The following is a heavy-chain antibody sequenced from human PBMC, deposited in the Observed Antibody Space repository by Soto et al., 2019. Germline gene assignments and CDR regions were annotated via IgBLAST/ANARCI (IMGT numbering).Heavy chain of an antibody. CDR3: ARSIYDSSGYSFDY. J-gene: IGHJ4*02. Sequence: ASETLSLTCTVSGGSISSGDYYWSWIRQPPGKGLEWIGYIYYSGSTYYNPSLKSRVTISVDTSKNQFSLKLSSVTAADTAVYYCARSIYDSSGYSFDYWGQGTLVTVS. CDR2: IYYSGST. V-gene: IGHV4-30-4*01. D-gene: IGHD3-22*01. CDR1: GGSISSGDYY.